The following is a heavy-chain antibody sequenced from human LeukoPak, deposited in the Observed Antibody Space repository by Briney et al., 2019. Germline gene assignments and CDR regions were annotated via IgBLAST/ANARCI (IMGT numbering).Heavy chain of an antibody. J-gene: IGHJ4*02. V-gene: IGHV3-30*02. D-gene: IGHD3-3*01. CDR2: IRYDGSNK. CDR1: GFTFSSYG. CDR3: ARAQNYDFWSGYYLDY. Sequence: GGSLRLSCAASGFTFSSYGMHWVRQAPGKGLEWVAFIRYDGSNKYYADSVKGRFTISRDNSKNTLYLQMNSLRAEDTAVYYCARAQNYDFWSGYYLDYWGQGTLVTVSS.